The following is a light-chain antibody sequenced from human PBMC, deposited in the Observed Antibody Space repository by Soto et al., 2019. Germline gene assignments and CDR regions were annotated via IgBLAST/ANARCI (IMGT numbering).Light chain of an antibody. CDR2: DVS. CDR1: SSDVGGYNY. CDR3: SSYTSSSTPWV. J-gene: IGLJ1*01. Sequence: QSALTQPTSVSGSPGQSIIISCTGTSSDVGGYNYVSWYQHHPGKAPKLMICDVSDRPSGVSNRFSGSKSGNTASLTISGLQAEDEADYYCSSYTSSSTPWVFGNGTKVTVL. V-gene: IGLV2-14*03.